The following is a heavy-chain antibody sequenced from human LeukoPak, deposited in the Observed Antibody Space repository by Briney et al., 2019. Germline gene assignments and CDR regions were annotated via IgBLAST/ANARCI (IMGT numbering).Heavy chain of an antibody. J-gene: IGHJ4*02. D-gene: IGHD6-13*01. CDR1: GGSISSGGYS. V-gene: IGHV4-30-2*01. CDR2: IYHSGST. Sequence: SETLSLTCAVSGGSISSGGYSWSWIRQPPGTGLEWIGYIYHSGSTYYNPSLKSRVTISVDRSKNQFSLKLSSVTAADTAVYYCARADSSSWYRGGFDYWGQGTLVTVSS. CDR3: ARADSSSWYRGGFDY.